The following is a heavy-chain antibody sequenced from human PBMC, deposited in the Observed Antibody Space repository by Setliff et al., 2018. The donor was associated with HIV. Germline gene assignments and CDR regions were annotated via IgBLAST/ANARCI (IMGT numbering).Heavy chain of an antibody. D-gene: IGHD3-10*01. CDR2: INHSGST. CDR3: ARHPPPEVRGDVTDY. V-gene: IGHV4-34*01. J-gene: IGHJ4*02. Sequence: SETLSLTCAVYGGSFSGYYWSWIRQPPGKGLEWIGEINHSGSTNYNPSLKSRVTISVDTSENQFSLKLSSVTAADTAVYYCARHPPPEVRGDVTDYWGQGTLVTVSS. CDR1: GGSFSGYY.